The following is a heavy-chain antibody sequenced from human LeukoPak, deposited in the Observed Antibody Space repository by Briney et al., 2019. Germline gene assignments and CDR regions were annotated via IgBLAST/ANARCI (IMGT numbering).Heavy chain of an antibody. CDR2: IYTSGST. CDR1: GGSISSYY. D-gene: IGHD3-22*01. J-gene: IGHJ6*02. CDR3: ARDWYYYDSSGYWWDV. Sequence: PSETLSLTCTVSGGSISSYYWSWIRQPAGKGLEWIGRIYTSGSTNYNPPLKSRVTMSVDTSKNQFSLKLSSVTAADTAVYYCARDWYYYDSSGYWWDVWGQGTTVTVSS. V-gene: IGHV4-4*07.